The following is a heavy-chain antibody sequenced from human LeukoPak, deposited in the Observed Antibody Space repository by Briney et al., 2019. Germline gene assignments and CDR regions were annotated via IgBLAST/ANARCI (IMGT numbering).Heavy chain of an antibody. Sequence: GGSLRLSCAASKFTFSSYAMSWVRQAPGKGLEWDSTISGSGGTTSYADSVKGRFTISRDNSKNTLYLQMNTLRGEDTAVYYCAKGQTSGWYTDFDYWGQGTLVTVSS. D-gene: IGHD6-19*01. V-gene: IGHV3-23*01. CDR1: KFTFSSYA. CDR3: AKGQTSGWYTDFDY. CDR2: ISGSGGTT. J-gene: IGHJ4*01.